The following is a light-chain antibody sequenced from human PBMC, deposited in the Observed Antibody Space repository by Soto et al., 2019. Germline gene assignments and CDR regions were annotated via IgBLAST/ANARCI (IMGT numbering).Light chain of an antibody. Sequence: QSALTQPASVSGSPGQSITISCTGTSSDVGGYNYVSWYQQHPGKAPKLMIYDVSNRPSGVSNRFSGSKSGNTASLTISGLQAEDDAAYYCSSYTSSSLYVFGTGTQLTVL. CDR3: SSYTSSSLYV. CDR2: DVS. CDR1: SSDVGGYNY. V-gene: IGLV2-14*03. J-gene: IGLJ1*01.